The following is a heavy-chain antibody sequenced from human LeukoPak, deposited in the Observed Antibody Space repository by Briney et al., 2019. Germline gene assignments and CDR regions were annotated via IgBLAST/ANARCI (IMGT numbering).Heavy chain of an antibody. D-gene: IGHD5-24*01. J-gene: IGHJ4*02. CDR3: ASTPGRWLQYGIDY. CDR1: GFTFSSYG. Sequence: GGSLRLSCAASGFTFSSYGMHWVRQAPGKGLEWVAVIWYDGSNKYYADSVKGRFTISRDNAKNSLYLQMNSLRAEDTAVYYCASTPGRWLQYGIDYWGQGTLVTVSS. V-gene: IGHV3-33*03. CDR2: IWYDGSNK.